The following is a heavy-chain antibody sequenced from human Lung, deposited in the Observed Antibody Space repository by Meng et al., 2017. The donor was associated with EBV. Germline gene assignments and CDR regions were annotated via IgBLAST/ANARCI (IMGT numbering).Heavy chain of an antibody. Sequence: QPPLPESWQGLGQLLPTLALTGTFSGGSVTRGGSYWSWIRQQPGKGLEWIGYIYYTGSSFYNPSLKSRVTISVDTSKNQFFLNLSSVTAADTAVYYCANAGRFGESLGDYWGQGILVTVSS. CDR2: IYYTGSS. J-gene: IGHJ4*02. CDR1: GGSVTRGGSY. V-gene: IGHV4-31*03. D-gene: IGHD3-10*01. CDR3: ANAGRFGESLGDY.